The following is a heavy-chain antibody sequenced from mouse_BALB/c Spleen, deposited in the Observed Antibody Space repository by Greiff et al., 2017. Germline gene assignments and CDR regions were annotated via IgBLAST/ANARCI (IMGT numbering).Heavy chain of an antibody. Sequence: EVKLVESGPSLVKPSQTLSLTCSVTGDSITSGYWNWIRKFPGNKLEYMGYISYSGSTYYNPSLKSRISITRDTSKNQYYLQLNSVTTEDTATYYCARYGYYDYDDYAMDYWGQGTSVTVSS. CDR3: ARYGYYDYDDYAMDY. CDR2: ISYSGST. J-gene: IGHJ4*01. CDR1: GDSITSGY. V-gene: IGHV3-8*02. D-gene: IGHD2-4*01.